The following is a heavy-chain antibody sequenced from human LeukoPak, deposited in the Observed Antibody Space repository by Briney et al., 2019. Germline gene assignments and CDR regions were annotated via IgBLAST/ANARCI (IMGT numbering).Heavy chain of an antibody. CDR1: GYTFTSTD. Sequence: ASVKVSCKASGYTFTSTDINWVRQATGQGLEWMGWMNPSSGNTGYAQHFQGRLTMTRDTSISTAYMELSSLRSEDTAVYYCARGGIWFGELLPDYWGQGTLVTVSS. CDR2: MNPSSGNT. J-gene: IGHJ4*02. D-gene: IGHD3-10*01. CDR3: ARGGIWFGELLPDY. V-gene: IGHV1-8*01.